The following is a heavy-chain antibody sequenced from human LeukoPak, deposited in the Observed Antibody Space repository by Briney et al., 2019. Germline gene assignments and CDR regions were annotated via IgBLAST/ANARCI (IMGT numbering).Heavy chain of an antibody. Sequence: PGGSLRLSCAASGFTFSSYWMHWFRQAPRKGPVWVSRINSDGSNTDYADSVQGRFTISRDNAKNTLYLQMNSLRAEDTAVYYCVRGSSGWYGQDYWGQGTLVTVSS. CDR1: GFTFSSYW. D-gene: IGHD6-19*01. CDR2: INSDGSNT. V-gene: IGHV3-74*01. CDR3: VRGSSGWYGQDY. J-gene: IGHJ4*02.